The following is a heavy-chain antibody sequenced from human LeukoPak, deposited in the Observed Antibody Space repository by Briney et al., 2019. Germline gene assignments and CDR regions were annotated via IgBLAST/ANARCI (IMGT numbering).Heavy chain of an antibody. CDR2: ISYDGSNK. CDR1: GFTFSSYG. CDR3: ATAASIAAAPPWD. V-gene: IGHV3-30*03. Sequence: QSGGSLRLSCAASGFTFSSYGMHWVRQAPGKGLEWVAVISYDGSNKYYADSVKGRFTISRDNSKNTLYLQKNSLRAEDTAVYYCATAASIAAAPPWDWGQGTLVTVSS. J-gene: IGHJ4*02. D-gene: IGHD6-13*01.